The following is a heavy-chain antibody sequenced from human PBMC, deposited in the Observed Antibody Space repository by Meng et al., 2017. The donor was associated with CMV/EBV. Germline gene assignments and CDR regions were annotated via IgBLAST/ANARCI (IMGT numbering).Heavy chain of an antibody. D-gene: IGHD2-2*02. CDR3: AGRYCSSTSYYTHGYGAFDI. J-gene: IGHJ3*02. CDR2: IIPILGIA. V-gene: IGHV1-69*10. CDR1: GGTFSSYA. Sequence: SVKVSCKASGGTFSSYAISWVRQAPGQGLEWMGGIIPILGIANYAQKFQGRVTITADKSTSTAYMELSSLRSEDTAVYYCAGRYCSSTSYYTHGYGAFDIWGQGTMVTVSS.